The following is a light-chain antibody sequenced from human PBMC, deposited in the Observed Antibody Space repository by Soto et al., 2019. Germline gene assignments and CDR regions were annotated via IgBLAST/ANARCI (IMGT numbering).Light chain of an antibody. Sequence: QSALTQPPSVSGSPGQSITISCTGTSSDVGSYNLVSWYQQHPGKAPKLMIYEGSKRPSGVSNRFSGSKSGITASLTISGLQAEDEADYYCCSYAGSSTWVFGGGTKLTVL. CDR1: SSDVGSYNL. J-gene: IGLJ3*02. V-gene: IGLV2-23*01. CDR2: EGS. CDR3: CSYAGSSTWV.